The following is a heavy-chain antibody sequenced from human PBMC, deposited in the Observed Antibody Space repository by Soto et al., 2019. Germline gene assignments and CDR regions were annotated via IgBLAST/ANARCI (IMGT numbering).Heavy chain of an antibody. V-gene: IGHV3-30*19. CDR1: GFTFSSYG. D-gene: IGHD1-26*01. Sequence: QVQLVESGGGVVQPGRSLRLSCAASGFTFSSYGMHWVRQAPGKGLEWVAVISYDGSNKYYADSVKGRFTISRDNSKNTLYLQMNSLRAEDTAVYYCAREMSGSYYFDYWGQGTLVTVSS. J-gene: IGHJ4*02. CDR3: AREMSGSYYFDY. CDR2: ISYDGSNK.